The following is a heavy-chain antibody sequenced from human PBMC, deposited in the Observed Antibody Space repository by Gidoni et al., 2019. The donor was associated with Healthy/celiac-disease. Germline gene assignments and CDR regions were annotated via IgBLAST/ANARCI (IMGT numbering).Heavy chain of an antibody. J-gene: IGHJ4*02. V-gene: IGHV3-23*01. CDR2: ISGSGGST. D-gene: IGHD3-22*01. CDR3: ANLAITMIAVALDY. CDR1: GVTLSSYA. Sequence: EVQMLESGGGLVQTGGSMRNASAASGVTLSSYAMCWVRRAPGKGLACVSAISGSGGSTYYVDSVKGRFTISRDNSKNTLYLQMIILRAEDTAVYYCANLAITMIAVALDYWGQGTLVTVSS.